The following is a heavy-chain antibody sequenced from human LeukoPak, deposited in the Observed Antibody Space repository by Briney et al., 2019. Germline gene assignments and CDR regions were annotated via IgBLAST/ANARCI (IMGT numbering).Heavy chain of an antibody. D-gene: IGHD3-16*01. Sequence: PGGSLRLSCAASGFTFSSYAMSWVRQAPGKGLEWVSAISGSGGSTYYADSVKGRFTISRDNSKNTLYLQMNSLRAEDTAVYYCARDIQLWLYPGAFDIWGQGTMVTVSS. CDR3: ARDIQLWLYPGAFDI. CDR1: GFTFSSYA. J-gene: IGHJ3*02. CDR2: ISGSGGST. V-gene: IGHV3-23*01.